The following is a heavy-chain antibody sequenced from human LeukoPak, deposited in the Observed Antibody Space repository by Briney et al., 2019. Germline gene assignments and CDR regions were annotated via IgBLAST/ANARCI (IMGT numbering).Heavy chain of an antibody. Sequence: GGSLRLSCAASGFTFSSYSMHWVRQAPGKGLEWVSSISSSSSYIYYADSVKGRFTISRDNAKNSLYLQMNSLRAEDTAVYYCVIAAAGRATDYWGQGTLVTVSS. V-gene: IGHV3-21*01. CDR3: VIAAAGRATDY. D-gene: IGHD6-13*01. CDR1: GFTFSSYS. CDR2: ISSSSSYI. J-gene: IGHJ4*02.